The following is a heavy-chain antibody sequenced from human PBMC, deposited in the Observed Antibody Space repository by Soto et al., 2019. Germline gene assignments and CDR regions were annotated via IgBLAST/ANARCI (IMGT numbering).Heavy chain of an antibody. J-gene: IGHJ6*02. CDR1: GGSISSSSYY. V-gene: IGHV4-39*01. CDR2: IYYSGST. Sequence: SDTLSLTCTVSGGSISSSSYYWGWIRQPPGKGLEWIGSIYYSGSTSYNPSLKSRVTISVDTSKNQFSLKLSSVTAADTAVYYCARQGSSSWYGVGYGMDVWGQGTTVTVSS. CDR3: ARQGSSSWYGVGYGMDV. D-gene: IGHD6-13*01.